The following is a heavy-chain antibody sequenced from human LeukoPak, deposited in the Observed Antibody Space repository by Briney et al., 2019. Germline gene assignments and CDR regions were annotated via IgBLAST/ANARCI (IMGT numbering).Heavy chain of an antibody. CDR2: IYYSGST. CDR1: GGSISSGGYY. J-gene: IGHJ5*02. Sequence: SETLSLTCTVSGGSISSGGYYWSWIRQHPGKGLEWIGYIYYSGSTYYNPSLKSRVTISVDTSKNQFSLKLSSVTAADTAVYYCAREIRTASYDILTGYYPNWFDPWGQGTLVTVSS. CDR3: AREIRTASYDILTGYYPNWFDP. V-gene: IGHV4-31*03. D-gene: IGHD3-9*01.